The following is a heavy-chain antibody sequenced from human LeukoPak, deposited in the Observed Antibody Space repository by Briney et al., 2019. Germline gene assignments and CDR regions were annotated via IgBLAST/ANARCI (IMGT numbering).Heavy chain of an antibody. Sequence: GESLKISCKASGYIFTNYWIAWVRQMPGKGLEWMGSIYPGDSDTRYSPSFEGQVTISADKSISTAYLQWSSLKASDTAMYYCARHSLAGAVTTHFQYWGQGTLVTVPS. CDR1: GYIFTNYW. D-gene: IGHD4-11*01. CDR2: IYPGDSDT. CDR3: ARHSLAGAVTTHFQY. V-gene: IGHV5-51*01. J-gene: IGHJ4*02.